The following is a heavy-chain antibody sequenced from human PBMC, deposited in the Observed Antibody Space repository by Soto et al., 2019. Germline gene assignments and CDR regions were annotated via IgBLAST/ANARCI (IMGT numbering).Heavy chain of an antibody. V-gene: IGHV4-39*01. CDR3: ARGLHDYSNFYYYMDV. D-gene: IGHD4-4*01. CDR1: GGSISSSSYY. CDR2: IYYRGST. J-gene: IGHJ6*03. Sequence: PSETLSLTCTVSGGSISSSSYYWGWIRQPPGKGLEWIGSIYYRGSTYYNPSLKSRVTISVDTSKNQFSLKLSSVTAADTAVYYCARGLHDYSNFYYYMDVWGKGTTVTVSS.